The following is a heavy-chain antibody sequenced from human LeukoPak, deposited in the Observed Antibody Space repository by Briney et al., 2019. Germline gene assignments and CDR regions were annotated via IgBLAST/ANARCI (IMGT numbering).Heavy chain of an antibody. V-gene: IGHV3-23*01. Sequence: GRSLRLSCAASGFTFGTYAMTWVRQAPGKGLEWVAAVNKNGGDTYYADSVKGRLTISRDNTKYTLYLQMYSLRAEDTAVYYCARQIGYCSDGNCYFDYWGQGTVVTVSS. CDR2: VNKNGGDT. J-gene: IGHJ4*02. CDR3: ARQIGYCSDGNCYFDY. D-gene: IGHD2-15*01. CDR1: GFTFGTYA.